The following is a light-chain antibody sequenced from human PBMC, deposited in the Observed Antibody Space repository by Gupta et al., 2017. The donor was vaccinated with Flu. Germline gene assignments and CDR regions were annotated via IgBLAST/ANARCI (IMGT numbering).Light chain of an antibody. CDR3: CSDAGDNSVV. J-gene: IGLJ2*01. CDR1: NSDVGKFNL. V-gene: IGLV2-23*02. CDR2: EVT. Sequence: ITISCTGTNSDVGKFNLVSWYQQQPGKAPTLIIYEVTTWPSDIPTRFSGSKSGSTASLTISGRQAEDEADYYGCSDAGDNSVVFGGGTRLTVL.